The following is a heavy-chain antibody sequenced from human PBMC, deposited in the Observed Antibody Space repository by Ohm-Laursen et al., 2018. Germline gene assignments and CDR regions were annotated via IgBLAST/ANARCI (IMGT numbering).Heavy chain of an antibody. J-gene: IGHJ4*02. CDR1: GFIFSSYG. V-gene: IGHV3-30*18. D-gene: IGHD6-6*01. CDR3: AKGSEFSSSCPGY. CDR2: ISDDGNYK. Sequence: SLRLSCAASGFIFSSYGMHWVRQAPGKGLEWGAVISDDGNYKNYADSVKGRFTVSRDNSRNTLYLQMNSLTTEDTAVYYCAKGSEFSSSCPGYWGQGTLASVSS.